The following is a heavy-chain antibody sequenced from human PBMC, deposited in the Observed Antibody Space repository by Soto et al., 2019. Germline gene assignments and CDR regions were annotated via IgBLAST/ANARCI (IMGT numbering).Heavy chain of an antibody. Sequence: PGGSLRLSCAASGFTFSSYAMHWVRQAPGKGLEWVAVISYDGSNKYYADSVKGRFTISRDNSKNTLYLQMNSLRAEDTAVYYCARDDLIPSDYWGQGTLVTVSS. CDR3: ARDDLIPSDY. CDR1: GFTFSSYA. J-gene: IGHJ4*02. V-gene: IGHV3-30-3*01. CDR2: ISYDGSNK.